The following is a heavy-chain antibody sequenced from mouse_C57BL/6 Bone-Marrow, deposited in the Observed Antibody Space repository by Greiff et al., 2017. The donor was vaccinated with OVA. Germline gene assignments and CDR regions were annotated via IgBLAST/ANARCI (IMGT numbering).Heavy chain of an antibody. CDR3: ARYPYYYGSSWYFDV. CDR2: IYPRDGST. V-gene: IGHV1-78*01. CDR1: GYTFTDHT. D-gene: IGHD1-1*01. J-gene: IGHJ1*03. Sequence: VQLQQSDAELVKPGASVKISCKVSGYTFTDHTIHWMKQRPEQGLEWIGYIYPRDGSTKYNEKFQGKATLTADKSSSTAYMQLNSLTSEDSAVYFCARYPYYYGSSWYFDVWGTGTTVTVSS.